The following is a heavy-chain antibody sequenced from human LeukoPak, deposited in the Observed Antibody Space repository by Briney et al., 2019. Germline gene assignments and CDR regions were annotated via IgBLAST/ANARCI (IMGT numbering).Heavy chain of an antibody. D-gene: IGHD2-15*01. CDR1: GYTFTSYG. CDR2: ISAYNGNT. J-gene: IGHJ3*02. CDR3: ASFDLNCSGGSCYVVGAFDI. V-gene: IGHV1-18*01. Sequence: PVASVKVSCKASGYTFTSYGISRVRQAPGQGLEWMGWISAYNGNTNYAQKPQGRVTMTTDTSTSTAYMELRSLRSDDTAVYYCASFDLNCSGGSCYVVGAFDIWGQGTMVTVSS.